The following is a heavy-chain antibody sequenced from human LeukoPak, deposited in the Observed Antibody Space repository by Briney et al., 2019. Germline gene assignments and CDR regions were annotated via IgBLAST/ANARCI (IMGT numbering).Heavy chain of an antibody. J-gene: IGHJ4*02. V-gene: IGHV3-11*01. CDR2: ISSSGSTI. Sequence: GGPLRLSCAASGFTFSDYYMSWIRQAPGKGLEWVSYISSSGSTIYYADSVKGRFTISRDNAKNSLYLQMNSLRAEDTAVYYCAREYSYYGSGSTFGYWGQGTLVTVSS. D-gene: IGHD3-10*01. CDR3: AREYSYYGSGSTFGY. CDR1: GFTFSDYY.